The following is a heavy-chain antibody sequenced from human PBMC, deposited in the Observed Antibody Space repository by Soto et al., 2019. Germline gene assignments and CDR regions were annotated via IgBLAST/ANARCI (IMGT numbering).Heavy chain of an antibody. D-gene: IGHD7-27*01. J-gene: IGHJ4*02. CDR2: IYWNDDK. Sequence: QITLKESGPTLVKPTQTLTLTCTFSGFSLSTSGVGVGWIRQPPGKALEWLALIYWNDDKRYSPSLKSRLTITKDTSKNQVVLTMNNMDPVDTATYYCAHSKNGDFLYYFDYWGQGTLVTVSS. CDR1: GFSLSTSGVG. CDR3: AHSKNGDFLYYFDY. V-gene: IGHV2-5*01.